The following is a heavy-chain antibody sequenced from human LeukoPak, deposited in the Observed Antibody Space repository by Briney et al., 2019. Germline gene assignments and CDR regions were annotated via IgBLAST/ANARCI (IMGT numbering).Heavy chain of an antibody. CDR3: AKDGRPDTYGIFDL. CDR2: ISWNSGSE. D-gene: IGHD1-1*01. CDR1: GFSFDDYA. Sequence: GGSLRLSCAASGFSFDDYAMHWLRQAPGKGLQWVSGISWNSGSEGYADSVKGRFTISRDNAKNSLYQQMNSLRAEDTAFYYCAKDGRPDTYGIFDLWGHGTLVTVSS. J-gene: IGHJ4*01. V-gene: IGHV3-9*01.